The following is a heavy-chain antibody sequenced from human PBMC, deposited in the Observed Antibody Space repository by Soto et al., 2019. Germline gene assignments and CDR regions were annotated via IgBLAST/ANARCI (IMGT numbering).Heavy chain of an antibody. Sequence: QVQLVQSGAEVQKPGSSVKVSCKASGGTFSSYAISWVRQAPGQGLEWMGGIIPIFGTANYAQKFQGRVTITADESTSTAYMELSSLRSEDTAVYYCARAELELRYYYYYGMDVWGQGTTVTVSS. CDR1: GGTFSSYA. V-gene: IGHV1-69*01. CDR2: IIPIFGTA. J-gene: IGHJ6*02. CDR3: ARAELELRYYYYYGMDV. D-gene: IGHD1-7*01.